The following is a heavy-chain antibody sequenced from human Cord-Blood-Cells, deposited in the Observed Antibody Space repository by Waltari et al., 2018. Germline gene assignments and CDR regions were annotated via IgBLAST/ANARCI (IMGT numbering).Heavy chain of an antibody. J-gene: IGHJ6*02. CDR1: GGTFSSYA. V-gene: IGHV1-69*06. D-gene: IGHD4-17*01. CDR2: IIPIFGTE. CDR3: SRDGAALGRDYGDNVTPTDYYYYYGMDV. Sequence: QVQLVQSGAEVKKPGSSVKVSCKASGGTFSSYAISWVRQAPGQGLEWMGGIIPIFGTENYAQKFQGRGTGTADKSASTAYMALSSLGSEDTGGYYCSRDGAALGRDYGDNVTPTDYYYYYGMDVWGQGTTVTVSS.